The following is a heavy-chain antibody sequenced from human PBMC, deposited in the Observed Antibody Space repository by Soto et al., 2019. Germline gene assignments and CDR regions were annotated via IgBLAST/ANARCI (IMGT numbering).Heavy chain of an antibody. J-gene: IGHJ4*02. V-gene: IGHV3-30*18. D-gene: IGHD5-12*01. CDR1: GFTFSDYA. Sequence: QVQLVESGGGVVQPGRSLRLSCAASGFTFSDYAMHWVRQPPGKGLEWVAAIPYDGSNKYYADSVKGRFTISRDNSKNTLYLQLNSLRAEDTAVYYCAKRVGGDSWAPGDWGQGTLVTGSS. CDR2: IPYDGSNK. CDR3: AKRVGGDSWAPGD.